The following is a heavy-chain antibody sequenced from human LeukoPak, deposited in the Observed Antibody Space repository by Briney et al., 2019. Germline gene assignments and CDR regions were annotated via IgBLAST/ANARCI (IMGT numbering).Heavy chain of an antibody. D-gene: IGHD3-22*01. J-gene: IGHJ3*02. CDR2: IIPIFGTA. CDR1: GGTFSSYA. V-gene: IGHV1-69*05. CDR3: ASYDYNYFDSSGYPNDAFDI. Sequence: SVKVSCKASGGTFSSYAISWVRQAPGQGLEWMGRIIPIFGTANSAQKFQGRVTITTDESTSTAYIELSSLRSEDTDVYYCASYDYNYFDSSGYPNDAFDIWGQGTMVTVSS.